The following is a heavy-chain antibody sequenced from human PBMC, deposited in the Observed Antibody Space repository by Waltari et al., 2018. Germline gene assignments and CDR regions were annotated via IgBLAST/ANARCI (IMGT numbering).Heavy chain of an antibody. CDR1: GFSLGPHG. CDR2: IFFGGGDS. Sequence: QVQLVESGGGVVQPGMSRRLDCAASGFSLGPHGMHWVGQAPGKGLEWVALIFFGGGDSFYADSVRGRFTISRDNSKNTLYLDINSLRLDDTAIYYCAKDAFGNTYLDHWGQGTLVTVSS. J-gene: IGHJ4*02. V-gene: IGHV3-30*19. CDR3: AKDAFGNTYLDH. D-gene: IGHD3-10*01.